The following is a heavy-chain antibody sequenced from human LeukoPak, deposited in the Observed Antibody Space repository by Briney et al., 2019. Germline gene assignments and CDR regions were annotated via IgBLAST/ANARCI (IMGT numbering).Heavy chain of an antibody. CDR3: ARLGGILTGYLYYYYGMDV. D-gene: IGHD3-9*01. J-gene: IGHJ6*02. CDR1: GYTFTGYY. Sequence: ASVKVSCKASGYTFTGYYMHWVRQAPGQGLEWMGWINPNSSGTNYAQKFQGRVTMTRDTSISTAYMELSRLRSDDTAVYYCARLGGILTGYLYYYYGMDVWGQGTTVTVSS. V-gene: IGHV1-2*02. CDR2: INPNSSGT.